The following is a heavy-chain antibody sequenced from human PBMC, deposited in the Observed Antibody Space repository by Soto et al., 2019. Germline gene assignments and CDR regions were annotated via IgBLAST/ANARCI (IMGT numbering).Heavy chain of an antibody. D-gene: IGHD3-3*01. J-gene: IGHJ5*02. CDR2: IYYSGST. Sequence: SETLSLTCSFSCGSIISGDYYWSWIRQPPGKGLEWIGYIYYSGSTYYNPSLKSRVTISVDTSKNQFSLKLSSVTAADTAVYYCARGQQSGRLRFLEWLPHNWFDPWGQGTLVTVSS. CDR3: ARGQQSGRLRFLEWLPHNWFDP. V-gene: IGHV4-30-4*01. CDR1: CGSIISGDYY.